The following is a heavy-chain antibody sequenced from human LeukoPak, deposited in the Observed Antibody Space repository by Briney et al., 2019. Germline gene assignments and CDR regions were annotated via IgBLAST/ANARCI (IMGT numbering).Heavy chain of an antibody. Sequence: GGSLRLSCAASGFTFSSYSMNWVSQAPGKGLEWVSSISRSSSYIYYADSVKGRFTISRDNAKNSLYLQMNSLRAEDTAVYYCASRVDYYGSGSASYNWFDPWGQETLVTASS. V-gene: IGHV3-21*01. J-gene: IGHJ5*02. CDR2: ISRSSSYI. D-gene: IGHD3-10*01. CDR1: GFTFSSYS. CDR3: ASRVDYYGSGSASYNWFDP.